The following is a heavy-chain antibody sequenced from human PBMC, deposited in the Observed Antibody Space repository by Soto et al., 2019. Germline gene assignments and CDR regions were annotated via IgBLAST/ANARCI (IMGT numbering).Heavy chain of an antibody. D-gene: IGHD2-15*01. V-gene: IGHV3-30-3*01. CDR3: ARAFIVVVVAANFDY. CDR2: ISYDGSNK. J-gene: IGHJ4*02. Sequence: GGSLRLSCAASGFTFSSYAMHWVRQAPGKGLEWVAVISYDGSNKYYADSVKGRFTISRDNSKNTLYLQMNSLRAEDTAVYYCARAFIVVVVAANFDYWGQGTLVTVSS. CDR1: GFTFSSYA.